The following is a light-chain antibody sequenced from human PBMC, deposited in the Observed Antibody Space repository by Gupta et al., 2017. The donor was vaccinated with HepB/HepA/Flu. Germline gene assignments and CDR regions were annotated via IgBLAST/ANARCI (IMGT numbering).Light chain of an antibody. CDR1: QSISSH. CDR2: DAF. CDR3: QQGYSTPIT. J-gene: IGKJ5*01. V-gene: IGKV1-39*01. Sequence: DIQMTQSPSSLSASVGDRVTITCRASQSISSHLNWYQQLPGQAPKLLIYDAFSLQSGVPSRFSGSGSGTDFTLTISRLQREDFATYYCQQGYSTPITFGRGTRLEIK.